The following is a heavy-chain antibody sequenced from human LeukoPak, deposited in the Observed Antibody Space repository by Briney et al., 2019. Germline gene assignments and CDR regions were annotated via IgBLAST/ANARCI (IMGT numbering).Heavy chain of an antibody. D-gene: IGHD3-3*01. J-gene: IGHJ4*01. Sequence: GGSLRLSCVESRFTFSNFWMHWVRQAPGKGQVWVSRIRSDGSTTDYADSVKGRFTISRDNAKNTLYLQMNSLRAEDTAVYYCIRDWRNLAFDHWGHGTLVTVSS. CDR1: RFTFSNFW. V-gene: IGHV3-74*01. CDR2: IRSDGSTT. CDR3: IRDWRNLAFDH.